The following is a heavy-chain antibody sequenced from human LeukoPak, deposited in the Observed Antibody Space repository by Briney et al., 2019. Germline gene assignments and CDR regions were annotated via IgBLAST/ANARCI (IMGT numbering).Heavy chain of an antibody. D-gene: IGHD6-6*01. CDR3: AREDSSSGSFDY. Sequence: GGSLRLSCAASGFTFSSYSMNWVRQAPGKGLEWVSSISSSSSYIYYADSVKGRFTISRDNAKNSLYLQMNSLRAEDTAVYYCAREDSSSGSFDYWGQGTLVTVSS. CDR2: ISSSSSYI. CDR1: GFTFSSYS. J-gene: IGHJ4*02. V-gene: IGHV3-21*01.